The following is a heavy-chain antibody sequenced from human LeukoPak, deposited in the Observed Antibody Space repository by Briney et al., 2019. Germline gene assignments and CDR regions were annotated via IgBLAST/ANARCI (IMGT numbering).Heavy chain of an antibody. D-gene: IGHD4-23*01. J-gene: IGHJ5*02. CDR3: AKDLRRGNSRWFDP. Sequence: PGGSLRLSCAASGFTFSDHHMSWIRQAPGKGLEWVSAIGGNGGSRHYTDSVKGRFTISRDNSKNTLYLQMDSLRAEDTAVYYCAKDLRRGNSRWFDPWGQGTLVTVSS. CDR2: IGGNGGSR. V-gene: IGHV3-23*01. CDR1: GFTFSDHH.